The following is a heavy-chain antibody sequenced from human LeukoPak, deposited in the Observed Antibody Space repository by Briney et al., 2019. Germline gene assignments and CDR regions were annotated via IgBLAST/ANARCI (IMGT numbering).Heavy chain of an antibody. Sequence: SETLSLTCTVPGDSTSGYYWSWFRQPAGKGLEWIGRMYTSGSANYNPSLKSRVTMSLDTSKKLFSLQMSSVTAADTAIYYCATERSRGLALWGQGALVIVSS. CDR3: ATERSRGLAL. V-gene: IGHV4-4*07. J-gene: IGHJ5*02. CDR1: GDSTSGYY. D-gene: IGHD2-2*01. CDR2: MYTSGSA.